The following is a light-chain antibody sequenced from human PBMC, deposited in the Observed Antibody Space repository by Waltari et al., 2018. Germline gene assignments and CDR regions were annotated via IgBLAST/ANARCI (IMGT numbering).Light chain of an antibody. CDR3: QAWDSSTAE. J-gene: IGLJ2*01. CDR1: KLGDKY. V-gene: IGLV3-1*01. Sequence: SYELTQAPSVSVSPGQTASITCSGDKLGDKYACWYQQKPGQSTVLVIYQDSKRPSGIPERFSGSTSGNTATLTISGTQAMDEADYFCQAWDSSTAEFGGGTKLTVL. CDR2: QDS.